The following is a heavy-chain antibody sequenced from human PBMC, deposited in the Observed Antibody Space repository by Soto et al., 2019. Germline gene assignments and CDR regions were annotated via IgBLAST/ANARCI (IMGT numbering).Heavy chain of an antibody. CDR1: GFTFSSFA. CDR2: VTSSASST. Sequence: GQLLESGGGMVQPVGSLRLSCAASGFTFSSFAMNWVRLPPGRGLEWVAAVTSSASSTHYADSVKGRFTISRDNSKNTLYLQMNSLRADDTAVYYCAKGGAVLLDPFDVWGQGTMVTVSS. J-gene: IGHJ3*01. V-gene: IGHV3-23*01. D-gene: IGHD1-26*01. CDR3: AKGGAVLLDPFDV.